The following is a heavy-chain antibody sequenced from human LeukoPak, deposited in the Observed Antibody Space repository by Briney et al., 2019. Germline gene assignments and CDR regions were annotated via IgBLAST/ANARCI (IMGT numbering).Heavy chain of an antibody. CDR1: GYTFTSYD. D-gene: IGHD3-22*01. J-gene: IGHJ4*02. CDR3: ARGPGGYYDSSGYYY. Sequence: ASVKVSCKASGYTFTSYDINWVRQATGQGLEWMGWMNPNSGNTGYAQKFQGRVTMTRNTSISTAYMELSSLRSDDTAVYYCARGPGGYYDSSGYYYWGQGTLVTVSS. CDR2: MNPNSGNT. V-gene: IGHV1-8*01.